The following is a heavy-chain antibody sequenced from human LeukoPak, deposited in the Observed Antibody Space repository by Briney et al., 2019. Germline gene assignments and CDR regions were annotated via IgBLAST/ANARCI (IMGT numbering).Heavy chain of an antibody. J-gene: IGHJ4*02. CDR3: AKVALGYCSGSSCYYFDY. CDR1: GFTFSGYA. V-gene: IGHV3-23*01. D-gene: IGHD2-15*01. Sequence: PGGSLRLSCEASGFTFSGYAMSWVRQAPGKGLEWVSSINAFGARTYYADSVKGRFTISRENSKNTLYLQMKSLRAEDTALYYCAKVALGYCSGSSCYYFDYGGQGTLVTVSS. CDR2: INAFGART.